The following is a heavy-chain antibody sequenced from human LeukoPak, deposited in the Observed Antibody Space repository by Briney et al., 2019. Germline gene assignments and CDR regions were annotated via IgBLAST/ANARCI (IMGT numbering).Heavy chain of an antibody. V-gene: IGHV5-51*01. D-gene: IGHD2-2*01. J-gene: IGHJ4*02. CDR1: GYSFTSYW. CDR3: ARNLSPSTRPFDY. Sequence: GESLKISCKGSGYSFTSYWIGWVRQMPGKGLEWMGIICPGDSDTRYSPSFQGQVTISADKSISTAYLQWNSLKASDTAMYYCARNLSPSTRPFDYWGQGTLVTVSS. CDR2: ICPGDSDT.